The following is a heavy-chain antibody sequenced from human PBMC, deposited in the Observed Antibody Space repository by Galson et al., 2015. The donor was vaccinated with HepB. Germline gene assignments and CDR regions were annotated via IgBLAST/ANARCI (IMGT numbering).Heavy chain of an antibody. CDR1: EFSFNYFP. J-gene: IGHJ4*02. CDR2: ISSGGGST. Sequence: SLRLSCAASEFSFNYFPMHWVRQAAGKGLEYVSAISSGGGSTYYADSVRGRFTISRDDSKDTLYLQMSSLRPEDTAVYYCVKGPLYYYGSGTYFDYWGQGALVTVSS. V-gene: IGHV3-64D*06. CDR3: VKGPLYYYGSGTYFDY. D-gene: IGHD3-10*01.